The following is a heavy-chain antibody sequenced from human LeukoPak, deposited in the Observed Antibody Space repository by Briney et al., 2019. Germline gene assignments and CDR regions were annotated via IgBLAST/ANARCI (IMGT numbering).Heavy chain of an antibody. Sequence: KPSETLSLTCTVSGGSISSSSYYWGWIRQPPGKGLEWIGSIYYSGSTYYNPSLKSRVTISVDTSKNQFSLKLSSVTAADTAVYYCARHFVVPADWFDPWGQGTLVTVSS. CDR1: GGSISSSSYY. J-gene: IGHJ5*02. D-gene: IGHD2-2*01. V-gene: IGHV4-39*01. CDR3: ARHFVVPADWFDP. CDR2: IYYSGST.